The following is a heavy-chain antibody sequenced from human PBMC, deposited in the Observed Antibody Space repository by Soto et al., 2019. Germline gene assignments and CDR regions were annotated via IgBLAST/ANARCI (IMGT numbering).Heavy chain of an antibody. CDR3: ASPQRTTSAWSYY. J-gene: IGHJ4*02. Sequence: EVQLVESGGGLVQPGGSLRLSCAASGFTFSDHYMDWVRQAPGKGLEWVGRTKNKVNRYTTEYAASVAGRFTVLRGDSESSLYLQTHGLRIEATAVYYWASPQRTTSAWSYYWCQGTLVTFSS. V-gene: IGHV3-72*01. CDR1: GFTFSDHY. CDR2: TKNKVNRYTT. D-gene: IGHD6-19*01.